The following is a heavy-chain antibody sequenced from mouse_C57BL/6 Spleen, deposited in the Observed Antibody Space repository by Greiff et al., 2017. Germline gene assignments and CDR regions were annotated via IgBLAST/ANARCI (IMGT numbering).Heavy chain of an antibody. CDR2: IYPGDGDT. V-gene: IGHV1-80*01. CDR1: GYAFSSYW. D-gene: IGHD1-1*01. Sequence: QVQLQQSGAELVKPGASVKISCKASGYAFSSYWMNWVKQRPGKGLEWIGQIYPGDGDTNYNGKFKGKATLTADKSSSTAYMQLSSLTSEDSAVYFCARGPITTVDAMDYWGQGTSVTVSS. CDR3: ARGPITTVDAMDY. J-gene: IGHJ4*01.